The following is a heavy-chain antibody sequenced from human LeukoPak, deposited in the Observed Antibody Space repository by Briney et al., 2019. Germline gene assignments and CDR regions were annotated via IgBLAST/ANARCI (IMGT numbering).Heavy chain of an antibody. CDR2: IKQDGSEK. V-gene: IGHV3-7*01. CDR1: DFTFSSYW. J-gene: IGHJ4*02. Sequence: GGSLRLSCAASDFTFSSYWMSWVRQAPGKGLEWVANIKQDGSEKYYVDSVKGRFTISRDNAKNSLYLQMNSLRAEDTAVYYCARDVVGARANDYWGQGTLVTVSS. D-gene: IGHD1-26*01. CDR3: ARDVVGARANDY.